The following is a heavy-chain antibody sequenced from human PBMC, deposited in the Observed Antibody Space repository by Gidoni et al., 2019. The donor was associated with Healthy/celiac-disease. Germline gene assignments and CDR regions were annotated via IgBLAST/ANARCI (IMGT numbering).Heavy chain of an antibody. Sequence: QVTLRESGPALVKPTQTLTLTCTFSGFSLSTSGMCVSWIRQPPGKALEWLALIDWDDNKYYSTSLKTRLTISKDTSKNQVVLTMTNMDPVDTATYYCARRTTGYSSSWYSGAFDPWGQGTLVTVSS. CDR1: GFSLSTSGMC. D-gene: IGHD6-13*01. V-gene: IGHV2-70*01. CDR3: ARRTTGYSSSWYSGAFDP. CDR2: IDWDDNK. J-gene: IGHJ5*02.